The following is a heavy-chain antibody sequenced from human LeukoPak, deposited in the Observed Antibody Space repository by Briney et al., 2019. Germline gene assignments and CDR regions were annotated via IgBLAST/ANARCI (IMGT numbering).Heavy chain of an antibody. V-gene: IGHV3-7*01. J-gene: IGHJ5*02. CDR3: ARGSSENWFDP. Sequence: GGSLRLSCAASGFTFSSYWMSWVRQAPGKGLEWVDNIKQDGSEKYYVDSVKGRFTISRDNAKNSLYLQMNSLRAEDTAVYYCARGSSENWFDPWGQGTLVTVSS. CDR1: GFTFSSYW. CDR2: IKQDGSEK.